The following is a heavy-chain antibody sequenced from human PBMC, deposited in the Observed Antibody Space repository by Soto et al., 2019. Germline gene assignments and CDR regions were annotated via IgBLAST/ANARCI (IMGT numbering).Heavy chain of an antibody. D-gene: IGHD2-15*01. CDR1: GFTFSSYG. V-gene: IGHV3-30*18. CDR3: AKDPTYCSGGSCNNWFDP. CDR2: ISYDGSNK. J-gene: IGHJ5*02. Sequence: GGSLRLSCAASGFTFSSYGMHWVRQAPGKGLEWVAVISYDGSNKYYADSVKGRFTISRDNSKNTLYLQMNSLRAEDTAVYYCAKDPTYCSGGSCNNWFDPWGQGTLVTVSS.